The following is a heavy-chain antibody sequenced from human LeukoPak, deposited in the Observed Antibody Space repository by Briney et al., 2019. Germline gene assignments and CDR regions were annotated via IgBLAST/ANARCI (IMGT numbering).Heavy chain of an antibody. J-gene: IGHJ4*02. Sequence: TGGSLRLSCAASGFTFSNYMMHWVRQAPGKGLVCVSRIKSDGITINYADSVKGRFTISRDNAKNTLYLQMNSLMTEYTALDYCLRGLNWSLDQWGRGTLVTVSS. CDR3: LRGLNWSLDQ. D-gene: IGHD1-20*01. V-gene: IGHV3-74*01. CDR2: IKSDGITI. CDR1: GFTFSNYM.